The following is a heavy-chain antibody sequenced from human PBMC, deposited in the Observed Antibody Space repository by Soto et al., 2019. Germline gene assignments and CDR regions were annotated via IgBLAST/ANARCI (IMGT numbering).Heavy chain of an antibody. CDR1: GGSISSYY. V-gene: IGHV4-59*01. J-gene: IGHJ5*02. CDR3: ATQRGHSYGYWFDP. Sequence: SETLSLTCSVSGGSISSYYWNWIRQPPGKGLEWIGYISYSGSTNYNPSLKSRVTISVDTSKNQVSLKLRSVTAADTAVYYCATQRGHSYGYWFDPWGQGTLVTVS. CDR2: ISYSGST. D-gene: IGHD5-18*01.